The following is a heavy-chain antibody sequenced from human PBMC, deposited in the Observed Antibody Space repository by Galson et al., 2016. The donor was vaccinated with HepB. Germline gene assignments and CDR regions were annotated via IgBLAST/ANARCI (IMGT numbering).Heavy chain of an antibody. CDR1: GFTFSDYF. CDR2: IRNDNDRT. Sequence: SLRLSCAASGFTFSDYFMSWVRQAPGKGLEWISYIRNDNDRTFYADSVRGRLTISRDNAKNSLHLQMSSLRADDTAVYFCARVQNIEGLPVAMDYWGQGTQVTVSS. V-gene: IGHV3-11*01. D-gene: IGHD2-21*02. CDR3: ARVQNIEGLPVAMDY. J-gene: IGHJ4*02.